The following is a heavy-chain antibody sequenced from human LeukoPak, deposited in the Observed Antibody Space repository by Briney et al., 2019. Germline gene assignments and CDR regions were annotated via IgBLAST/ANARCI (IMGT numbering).Heavy chain of an antibody. D-gene: IGHD5-18*01. Sequence: GGSLRLSCAVSGFAFRNYNMNWVRQAPGKGLEWVSHISNSGASIYYADSLRGRFTISRDNAKNSLYLQINSLRDEDTAVYYCARVGNEYTYGYTAFDIWGQGTMVFISS. CDR1: GFAFRNYN. CDR3: ARVGNEYTYGYTAFDI. CDR2: ISNSGASI. V-gene: IGHV3-48*02. J-gene: IGHJ3*02.